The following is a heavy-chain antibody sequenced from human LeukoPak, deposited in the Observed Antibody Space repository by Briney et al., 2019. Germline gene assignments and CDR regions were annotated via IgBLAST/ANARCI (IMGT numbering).Heavy chain of an antibody. Sequence: GGSLRLSCAASGFTFSDYIINWVRQAPGKGLEWISYISSSGGTIYYADSVKGRFTISRDNTDNSLFLQMSSLRVEDTAVYYCVKDRYFYDSGSKANWGQGTLVIVSS. V-gene: IGHV3-48*04. CDR1: GFTFSDYI. CDR2: ISSSGGTI. J-gene: IGHJ4*02. CDR3: VKDRYFYDSGSKAN. D-gene: IGHD3-22*01.